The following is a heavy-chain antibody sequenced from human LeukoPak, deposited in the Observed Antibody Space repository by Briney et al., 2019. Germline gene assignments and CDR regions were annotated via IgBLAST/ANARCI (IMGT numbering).Heavy chain of an antibody. V-gene: IGHV4-4*07. CDR3: ARRLKYTSGWHTRPIWFDP. CDR1: GGSISSYY. CDR2: IYTSGST. J-gene: IGHJ5*02. D-gene: IGHD6-19*01. Sequence: PSETLSLTCTVSGGSISSYYWSWIRQPAGRGLEWIGRIYTSGSTNYNPSLKSRVTMSVDTSKNQFSLDLSSVTAADTAVYYCARRLKYTSGWHTRPIWFDPWGQGTLVTVSS.